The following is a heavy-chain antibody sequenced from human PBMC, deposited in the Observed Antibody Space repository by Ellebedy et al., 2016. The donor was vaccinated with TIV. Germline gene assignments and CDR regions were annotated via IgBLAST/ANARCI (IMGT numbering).Heavy chain of an antibody. CDR1: GFTFSRYS. Sequence: GGSLRLSCAASGFTFSRYSINWVRQAPGKGLEWVSSISSSSSYIDYADSVKGRFTISRDNSKNTLFLQMNSLRAEDTAVYYCAGAVGVPLAFDYWGQGALVTVSS. CDR3: AGAVGVPLAFDY. J-gene: IGHJ4*02. CDR2: ISSSSSYI. V-gene: IGHV3-21*04. D-gene: IGHD1-26*01.